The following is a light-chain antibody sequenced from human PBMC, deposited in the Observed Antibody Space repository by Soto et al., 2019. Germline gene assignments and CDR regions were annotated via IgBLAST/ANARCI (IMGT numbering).Light chain of an antibody. V-gene: IGKV3-15*01. CDR1: QSVSSN. Sequence: EIVMTQSPATLSVSPGERATLSCRASQSVSSNLAWYQQKPGQAPRLLIYGASTRATGIPARFSGSGSGTEFTLTISSLHSEDFAVYYCQQYNDWPPNTFGQGTRLAIK. CDR3: QQYNDWPPNT. J-gene: IGKJ5*01. CDR2: GAS.